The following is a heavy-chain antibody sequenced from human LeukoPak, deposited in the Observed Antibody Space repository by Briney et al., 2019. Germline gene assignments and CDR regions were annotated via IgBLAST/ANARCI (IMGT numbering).Heavy chain of an antibody. Sequence: ASVKVSCKASGYTFTSYGISWVRQAPGQGLEWMGWISAYNGNTDYAQKLQGRVTMTTDTSTSTAYMELRSLRSDDTAVYYCARQGGDYYGSGSYQVGDYWGQGTLVTVSS. V-gene: IGHV1-18*01. CDR2: ISAYNGNT. CDR3: ARQGGDYYGSGSYQVGDY. J-gene: IGHJ4*02. D-gene: IGHD3-10*01. CDR1: GYTFTSYG.